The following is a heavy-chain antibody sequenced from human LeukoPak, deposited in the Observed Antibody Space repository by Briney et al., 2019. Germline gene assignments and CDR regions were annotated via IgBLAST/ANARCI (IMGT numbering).Heavy chain of an antibody. CDR1: GYTFTSYD. V-gene: IGHV1-8*01. J-gene: IGHJ4*02. Sequence: GASVKVSCKASGYTFTSYDINWVQQATGQGLEWMGWMNPNSGNTGYAQKFQGRVTMTRNTSISTAYMELSSLRSEDTAVYYCARDSDPFHYCGGDCYSHFDYWGQGTLVTVSS. CDR2: MNPNSGNT. CDR3: ARDSDPFHYCGGDCYSHFDY. D-gene: IGHD2-21*02.